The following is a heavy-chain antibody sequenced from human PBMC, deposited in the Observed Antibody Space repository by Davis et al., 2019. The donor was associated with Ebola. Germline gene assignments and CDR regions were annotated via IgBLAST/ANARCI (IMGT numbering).Heavy chain of an antibody. V-gene: IGHV1-18*01. Sequence: ASVKVSCKASGYTFTSYGISWVRQAPGQGLEWMGWISAYNGNTNYAQKLQGRVTMTTDTSTSTAYMELRSLRSEDTAVYYCARTYYYGSGSYYKYYYGMDVWGQGTTVTVSS. CDR3: ARTYYYGSGSYYKYYYGMDV. CDR1: GYTFTSYG. CDR2: ISAYNGNT. D-gene: IGHD3-10*01. J-gene: IGHJ6*02.